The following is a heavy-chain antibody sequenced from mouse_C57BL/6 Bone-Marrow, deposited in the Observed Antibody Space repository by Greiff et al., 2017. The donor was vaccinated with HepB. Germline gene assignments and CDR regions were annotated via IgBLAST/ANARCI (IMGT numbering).Heavy chain of an antibody. CDR3: ARYYGSSPGGFHV. J-gene: IGHJ1*03. CDR1: GYTFTSYW. CDR2: INPSSGYT. D-gene: IGHD1-1*01. Sequence: VQLQQSGAELAKPGASVKLSCKASGYTFTSYWMHWVKQRPGQGLEWIGYINPSSGYTKYNQKFKDKATLTADKSSSTAYMQLSSLTYEYSAVYYCARYYGSSPGGFHVWGTGTTVTVSS. V-gene: IGHV1-7*01.